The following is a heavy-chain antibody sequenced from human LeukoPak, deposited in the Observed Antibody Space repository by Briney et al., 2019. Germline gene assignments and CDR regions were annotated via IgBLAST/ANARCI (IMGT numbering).Heavy chain of an antibody. D-gene: IGHD3-10*01. Sequence: SETLSLTCTVSGGSISSYYWSWIRQPPGKGLEWIGYIYYSGSTNYNPSLKSRVTIPVDTSKNQFSLKLSSVTAADTAVYYCARVGTYGSGSYLSWLDYWGQGTLVTVSS. J-gene: IGHJ4*02. CDR1: GGSISSYY. CDR2: IYYSGST. V-gene: IGHV4-59*01. CDR3: ARVGTYGSGSYLSWLDY.